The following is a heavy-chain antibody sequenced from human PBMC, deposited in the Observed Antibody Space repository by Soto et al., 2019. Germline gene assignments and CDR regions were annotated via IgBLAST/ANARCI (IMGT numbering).Heavy chain of an antibody. V-gene: IGHV3-48*01. Sequence: GGSLRLSCAASGFTFSSYSMNWVRQAPGKGLEWVSYISSSSSTIYYADSVKGRFTISRDNAKNSLYLQMNSLRAEDTAVYYCARELAGLRFLEWSYNNWFDPWGQGTLVTVSS. J-gene: IGHJ5*02. CDR2: ISSSSSTI. CDR3: ARELAGLRFLEWSYNNWFDP. D-gene: IGHD3-3*01. CDR1: GFTFSSYS.